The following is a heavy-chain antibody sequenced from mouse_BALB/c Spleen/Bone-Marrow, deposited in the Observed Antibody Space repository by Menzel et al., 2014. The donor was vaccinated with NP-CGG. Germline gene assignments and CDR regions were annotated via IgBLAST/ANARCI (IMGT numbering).Heavy chain of an antibody. Sequence: EVQVVESGGGLVQPGGPLKLSCAASGFTFSSCGMSWVRQTPGKRLELVATINSNGGSTYYPDSVKGRFTISRDNAKNTLYLQMSSLKSEDTAMYYCARDYYGSSFDYWGQGTTLTVSS. D-gene: IGHD1-1*01. J-gene: IGHJ2*01. CDR1: GFTFSSCG. CDR2: INSNGGST. V-gene: IGHV5-6-3*01. CDR3: ARDYYGSSFDY.